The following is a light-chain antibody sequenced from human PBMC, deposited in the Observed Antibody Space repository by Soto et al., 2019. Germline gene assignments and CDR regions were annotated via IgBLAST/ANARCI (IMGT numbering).Light chain of an antibody. CDR3: QNYYSAPFT. J-gene: IGKJ3*01. CDR2: AAS. V-gene: IGKV1-27*01. Sequence: DIQMTQSPSSLSAFLGDRVTITCRASQGISDYLVWYQQKPGKVHKLLIYAASTLQSGVTPRISSTGSGTDFTLTISSLQPEDVATYYCQNYYSAPFTFGPGTKVDIK. CDR1: QGISDY.